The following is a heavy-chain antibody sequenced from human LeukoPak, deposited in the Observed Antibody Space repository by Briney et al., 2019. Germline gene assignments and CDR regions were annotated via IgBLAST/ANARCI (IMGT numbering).Heavy chain of an antibody. J-gene: IGHJ3*02. CDR3: ARGSSSVGITMFEVTGELAFDI. D-gene: IGHD3-3*01. Sequence: TSETLSLTCAVSGGSISSGGYPWSCIPQPPGKGLEWIGYIYHSGSTYHNPSLKSRVTISADRSKNQFSLKLRSVTAADTAVYYCARGSSSVGITMFEVTGELAFDIWGQGTMVTVSS. CDR1: GGSISSGGYP. CDR2: IYHSGST. V-gene: IGHV4-30-2*01.